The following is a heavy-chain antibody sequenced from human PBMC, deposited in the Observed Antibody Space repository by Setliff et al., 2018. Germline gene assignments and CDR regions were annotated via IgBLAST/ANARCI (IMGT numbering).Heavy chain of an antibody. CDR1: GYSISSGYY. Sequence: PSETLSLTCTVSGYSISSGYYWGWIRQPPGKGLEWIGSVYRSGSTYYNPSLKSRVTISVDTSKSQFSLKLSSVTAADTAVYYCARDLLGGFDCWGQGTLVTVSS. CDR3: ARDLLGGFDC. CDR2: VYRSGST. D-gene: IGHD3-16*01. J-gene: IGHJ4*02. V-gene: IGHV4-38-2*02.